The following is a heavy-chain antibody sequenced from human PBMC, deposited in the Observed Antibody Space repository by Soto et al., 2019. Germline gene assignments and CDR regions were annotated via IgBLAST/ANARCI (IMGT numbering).Heavy chain of an antibody. CDR2: ISYDGSNK. Sequence: GGSLRLSCAASGFTFSSYAMHWVRQAPGKGLEWVAVISYDGSNKYYADSVKGRFTISRDNSKNTLYLQMNSLRAEDTAVYYCAKDGGEGGYSYGYMGYYFDYWGQGTLVTVSS. D-gene: IGHD5-18*01. CDR3: AKDGGEGGYSYGYMGYYFDY. CDR1: GFTFSSYA. J-gene: IGHJ4*02. V-gene: IGHV3-30-3*01.